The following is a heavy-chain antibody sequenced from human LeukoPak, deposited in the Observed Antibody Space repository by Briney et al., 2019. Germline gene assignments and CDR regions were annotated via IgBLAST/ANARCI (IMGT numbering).Heavy chain of an antibody. D-gene: IGHD3-9*01. Sequence: SETLSLTCTVSGYSISSGYYWGWIRQPPGKGLEWIETIFHSGNTYYNPSLKSRVTISLDTSKSQFSLKLSSVTAADTAVYYCARAREVDYDILTLAAFDIWGQGTMVTVSS. J-gene: IGHJ3*02. CDR1: GYSISSGYY. CDR3: ARAREVDYDILTLAAFDI. V-gene: IGHV4-38-2*02. CDR2: IFHSGNT.